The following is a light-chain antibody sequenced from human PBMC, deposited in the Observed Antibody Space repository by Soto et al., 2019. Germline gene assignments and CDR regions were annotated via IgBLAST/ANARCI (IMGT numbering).Light chain of an antibody. CDR3: QQRSNWPPYP. Sequence: EIVLTQSPATLSLSPGERATLSCMASQCVSIYLAWYQQKPGQAPRLLIYDASNRATGIPARFSGSGSGTDFTLTIRSLEPEDFAVYYCQQRSNWPPYPFGQGTKLEIK. CDR2: DAS. CDR1: QCVSIY. V-gene: IGKV3-11*01. J-gene: IGKJ2*01.